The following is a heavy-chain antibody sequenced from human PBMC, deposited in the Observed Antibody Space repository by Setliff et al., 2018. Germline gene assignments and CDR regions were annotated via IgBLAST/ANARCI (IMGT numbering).Heavy chain of an antibody. CDR1: GYTFTSYY. J-gene: IGHJ4*02. CDR2: INPSGGST. Sequence: ASVKVSCKASGYTFTSYYMHWVRQAPGQGLEWMGIINPSGGSTSYAQKFQGRVTMTRDTSTSTVYMELGSLRSEDTAVYYCARVGRYVDTAMVFDYWGQETLVTVSS. CDR3: ARVGRYVDTAMVFDY. D-gene: IGHD5-18*01. V-gene: IGHV1-46*01.